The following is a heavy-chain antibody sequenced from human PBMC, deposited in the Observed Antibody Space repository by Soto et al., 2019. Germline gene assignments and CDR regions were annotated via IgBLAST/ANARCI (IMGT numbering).Heavy chain of an antibody. D-gene: IGHD3-10*01. CDR2: INPIVSMS. CDR3: AASYGSGYRAFDY. CDR1: GDTFSFYT. J-gene: IGHJ4*02. Sequence: SVKVSCKASGDTFSFYTINWVRQAPGLGLEWVGRINPIVSMSNYAQKFQGRVSMTADKSTSTAYMELRSLRSDDTAMYFCAASYGSGYRAFDYWGQGALVTSPQ. V-gene: IGHV1-69*02.